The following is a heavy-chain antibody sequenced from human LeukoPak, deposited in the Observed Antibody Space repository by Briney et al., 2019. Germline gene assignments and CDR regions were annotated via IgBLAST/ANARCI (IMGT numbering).Heavy chain of an antibody. CDR3: ARVRVLGATVVTPFGYFDL. CDR2: IYYSGST. Sequence: PSETLSLTCTVSGGSISSYYWSWIRQPPGKGLEWIGYIYYSGSTNYNPSLKSLVTISVDTSKNQFSLKLSSVTAADTAVYYCARVRVLGATVVTPFGYFDLWGRGTLVTVSS. D-gene: IGHD4-23*01. V-gene: IGHV4-59*01. J-gene: IGHJ2*01. CDR1: GGSISSYY.